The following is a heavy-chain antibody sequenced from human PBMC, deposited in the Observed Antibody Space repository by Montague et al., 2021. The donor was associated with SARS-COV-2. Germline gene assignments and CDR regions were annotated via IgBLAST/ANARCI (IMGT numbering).Heavy chain of an antibody. CDR3: AREYFDNSGMGHY. V-gene: IGHV3-7*01. CDR2: IKEDGSEK. J-gene: IGHJ4*02. Sequence: SLSLSCAASGFTFSSYWMSWVRQAPGKGLEWVANIKEDGSEKKYVGSVKGRFTISRDNAKDSLCLQMNGLRAEDTAVYYCAREYFDNSGMGHYWGQGTLVTVSS. CDR1: GFTFSSYW. D-gene: IGHD3-22*01.